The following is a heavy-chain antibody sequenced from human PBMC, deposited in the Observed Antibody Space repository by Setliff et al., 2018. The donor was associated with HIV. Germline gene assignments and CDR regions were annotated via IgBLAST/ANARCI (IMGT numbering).Heavy chain of an antibody. Sequence: SWVRQPPGKGLEWMGWINTNTGNPTYAQGFTGRFVFSLDTSVSTAYLQISSLKAEDTAVYYCARESRITMLRGVIGAFDIWGQGTMVTVSS. J-gene: IGHJ3*02. CDR2: INTNTGNP. V-gene: IGHV7-4-1*02. CDR3: ARESRITMLRGVIGAFDI. D-gene: IGHD3-10*01.